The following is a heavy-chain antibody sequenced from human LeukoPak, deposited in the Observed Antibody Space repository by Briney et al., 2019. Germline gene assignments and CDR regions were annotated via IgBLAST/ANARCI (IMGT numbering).Heavy chain of an antibody. Sequence: SETLSLTCPVSGGSISSYYWSWIRQPPGKGLEWIGYIYYSGSTNYNPSLRRRVTISVDTSKTQSSLDLRSVTAADTAVYYCARGPHYHDSSGYSPSYSYAMDVWGQGTTVTVSS. CDR2: IYYSGST. V-gene: IGHV4-59*01. CDR3: ARGPHYHDSSGYSPSYSYAMDV. J-gene: IGHJ6*02. CDR1: GGSISSYY. D-gene: IGHD3-22*01.